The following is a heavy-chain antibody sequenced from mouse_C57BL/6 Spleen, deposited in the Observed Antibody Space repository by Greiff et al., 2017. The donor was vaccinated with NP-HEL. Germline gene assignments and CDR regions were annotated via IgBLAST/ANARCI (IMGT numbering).Heavy chain of an antibody. D-gene: IGHD1-1*01. CDR2: IDPSDSYT. Sequence: QVQLQQPGAELVKPGASVQLSCKASGYTFTSYWMQWVKQRPGQGLEWIGEIDPSDSYTNYNQKFKVKATLTVDTSSSTAHMQLSSLTSEDSAVYYCARSITTVFDYWGQGTTLTVSS. CDR3: ARSITTVFDY. CDR1: GYTFTSYW. J-gene: IGHJ2*01. V-gene: IGHV1-50*01.